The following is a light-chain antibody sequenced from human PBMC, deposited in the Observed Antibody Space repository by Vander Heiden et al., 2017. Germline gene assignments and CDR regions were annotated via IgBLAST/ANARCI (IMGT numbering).Light chain of an antibody. CDR1: HNINVY. CDR3: QQSYSTPWT. Sequence: DIQMTQSPSSLSASEGDRVTITCRAGHNINVYLNWYQHKPGKAPKLLIYAASTLQSGVPSRFSGSGSGTDFTLTISSLQPEDFASYYCQQSYSTPWTFGLGTKVEI. J-gene: IGKJ1*01. V-gene: IGKV1-39*01. CDR2: AAS.